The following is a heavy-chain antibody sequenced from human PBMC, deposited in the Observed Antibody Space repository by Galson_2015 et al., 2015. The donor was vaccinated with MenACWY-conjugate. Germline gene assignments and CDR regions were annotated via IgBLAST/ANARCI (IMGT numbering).Heavy chain of an antibody. CDR1: GFTFSTYW. CDR3: ATAGGYRVDY. J-gene: IGHJ4*02. D-gene: IGHD5-12*01. V-gene: IGHV3-74*01. Sequence: SLRLSCAVSGFTFSTYWMHWVRQIPGKGLEWVSRIDPDGSNTDYAESMKGRFTISRDNAKNTLFLQIHSLRVEDTAVYYCATAGGYRVDYWGQGALVTVSS. CDR2: IDPDGSNT.